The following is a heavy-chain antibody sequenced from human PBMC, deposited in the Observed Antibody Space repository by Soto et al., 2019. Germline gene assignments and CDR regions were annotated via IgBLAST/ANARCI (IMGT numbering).Heavy chain of an antibody. Sequence: PXGSLRLSCAASGXTFSTYSMNWVRQPPGKGLEWVSSIIGSGAYTYYADSVQGRFTISRYNSKNALNLQMNSLRAEDTAVYYCARDRHPYSTKYYFDYWGQGTLATVSS. J-gene: IGHJ4*02. D-gene: IGHD2-2*01. CDR1: GXTFSTYS. V-gene: IGHV3-23*01. CDR3: ARDRHPYSTKYYFDY. CDR2: IIGSGAYT.